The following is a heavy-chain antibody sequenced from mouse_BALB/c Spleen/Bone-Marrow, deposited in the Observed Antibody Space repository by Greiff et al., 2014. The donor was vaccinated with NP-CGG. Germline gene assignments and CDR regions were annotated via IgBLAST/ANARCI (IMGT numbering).Heavy chain of an antibody. D-gene: IGHD4-1*01. Sequence: QVQLKESGPGLVQPSQSLSITCTVSGFSLTSSGIHWVRQSPGKGLDWLGVIWSGGSTDYNAAFISRLSISKDNSKSQVFFKMNSPQPNDTAIYYCARTGTGAADYWGQGTTLTVSS. CDR2: IWSGGST. J-gene: IGHJ2*01. CDR1: GFSLTSSG. CDR3: ARTGTGAADY. V-gene: IGHV2-2*02.